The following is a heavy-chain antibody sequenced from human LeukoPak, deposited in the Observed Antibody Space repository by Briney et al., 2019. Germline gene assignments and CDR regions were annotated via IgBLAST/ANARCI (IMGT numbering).Heavy chain of an antibody. J-gene: IGHJ3*02. CDR2: IYYSGST. CDR1: GGSLSSYY. Sequence: PSETLSLTCTVSGGSLSSYYWSWVRQPPGKGLEWIGYIYYSGSTNYNPSLKSRVTISVDTSKNQFSLKLSSVNAADTAVYYWARHGYSYGYVDAFDIWGQGTMVTVSS. CDR3: ARHGYSYGYVDAFDI. V-gene: IGHV4-59*08. D-gene: IGHD5-18*01.